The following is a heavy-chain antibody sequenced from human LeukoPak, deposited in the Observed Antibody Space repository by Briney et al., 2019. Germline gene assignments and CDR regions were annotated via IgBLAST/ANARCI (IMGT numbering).Heavy chain of an antibody. Sequence: PGGSLRLPCAASGFTFSDYAMSWVRQAPGGGLEWVSAISGSGDKTFHADSVKGRFTTSRDNSKNTLSLQMSSLRVEDSAVYFCAKDTSAWWYHRAYMNVWGTGTTVTVSS. V-gene: IGHV3-23*01. D-gene: IGHD2-15*01. CDR1: GFTFSDYA. CDR3: AKDTSAWWYHRAYMNV. J-gene: IGHJ6*03. CDR2: ISGSGDKT.